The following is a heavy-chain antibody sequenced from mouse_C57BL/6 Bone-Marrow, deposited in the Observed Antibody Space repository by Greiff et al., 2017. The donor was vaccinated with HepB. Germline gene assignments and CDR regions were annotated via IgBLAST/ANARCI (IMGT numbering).Heavy chain of an antibody. CDR1: GFNIKDYY. CDR2: IDPEDGET. CDR3: ADITTVVEGAMDY. J-gene: IGHJ4*01. D-gene: IGHD1-1*01. Sequence: EVQLVESGAELVKPGASVKLSCTASGFNIKDYYMHWVKQRTEQGLEWIGRIDPEDGETKYAPKFQGKATITADTSSNTAYLQLSSLTSEDTAVYYCADITTVVEGAMDYWGQGTSVTVSS. V-gene: IGHV14-2*01.